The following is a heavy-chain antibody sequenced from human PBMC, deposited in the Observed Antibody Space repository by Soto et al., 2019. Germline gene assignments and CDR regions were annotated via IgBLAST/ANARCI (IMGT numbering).Heavy chain of an antibody. CDR2: INAGNGNT. Sequence: GASVKVSCKASGYTFTSYAMHWVRQAPGQRLEWMGWINAGNGNTKYSQKFQGRVTITRDTSASTAYMELSSLRSEDTAVYYCARGYEDIVVVPAAIPTYYFDYWGQGTLVTVSS. J-gene: IGHJ4*02. V-gene: IGHV1-3*01. D-gene: IGHD2-2*01. CDR1: GYTFTSYA. CDR3: ARGYEDIVVVPAAIPTYYFDY.